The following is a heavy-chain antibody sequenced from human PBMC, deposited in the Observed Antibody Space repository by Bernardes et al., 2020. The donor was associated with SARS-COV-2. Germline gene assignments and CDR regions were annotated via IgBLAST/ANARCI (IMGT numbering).Heavy chain of an antibody. CDR1: GFTFSSYE. V-gene: IGHV3-48*03. D-gene: IGHD3-10*01. CDR3: AREEGVLWFGESIGVYYGMDV. Sequence: GSLRLSCAASGFTFSSYEMNWVRQAPGKGLEWVSYISSSGSTIYYADSVKGRFTISRDNAKNSLYLQMNSLRAEDTAVYYCAREEGVLWFGESIGVYYGMDVWGQGTTVTVSS. CDR2: ISSSGSTI. J-gene: IGHJ6*02.